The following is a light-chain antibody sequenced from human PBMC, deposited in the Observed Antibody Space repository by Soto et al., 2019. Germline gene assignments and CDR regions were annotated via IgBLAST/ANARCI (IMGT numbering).Light chain of an antibody. CDR3: AGWDDSLRGVV. Sequence: QSVLTQPPSASGTPGQRVTISCSGSSSNIGSNYVYWYQQVPGTAPKLLIYRNNQRPSGVPDRFSGSKSGTSASLAISGLRSEDEADYYCAGWDDSLRGVVFGGGTKLTVL. CDR1: SSNIGSNY. J-gene: IGLJ2*01. V-gene: IGLV1-47*01. CDR2: RNN.